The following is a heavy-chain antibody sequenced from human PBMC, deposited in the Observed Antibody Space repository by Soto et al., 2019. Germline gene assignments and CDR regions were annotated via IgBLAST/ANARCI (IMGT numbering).Heavy chain of an antibody. V-gene: IGHV1-18*01. Sequence: QVQLVQSAPELTKPGASVKVSCRVSGHISGHYGISWVRLRAGQGLEWMGWISAHRGHTNYAHQFRGRVTMTTDPSTATVSMELTNMLSDDPAVYFCPSDGDQWDQRFCDNWGQGTLVTVSS. CDR3: PSDGDQWDQRFCDN. D-gene: IGHD1-26*01. J-gene: IGHJ4*02. CDR1: GHISGHYG. CDR2: ISAHRGHT.